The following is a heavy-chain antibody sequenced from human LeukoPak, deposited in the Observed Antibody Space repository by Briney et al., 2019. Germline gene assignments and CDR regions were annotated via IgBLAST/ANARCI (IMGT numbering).Heavy chain of an antibody. CDR2: INPNTGGT. J-gene: IGHJ6*03. CDR3: ARGHGSYYYYMDV. D-gene: IGHD3-10*01. V-gene: IGHV1-2*02. Sequence: ASVKVSCKASGYTFTDFYMLWVRQAPGQGLEWMGWINPNTGGTDYAQKFQGRVTMTRDTSTSTAYMELSRLSSDDTAVYHCARGHGSYYYYMDVWGKGTTVTVSS. CDR1: GYTFTDFY.